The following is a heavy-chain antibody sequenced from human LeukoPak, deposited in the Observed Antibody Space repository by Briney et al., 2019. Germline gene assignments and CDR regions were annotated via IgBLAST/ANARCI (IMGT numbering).Heavy chain of an antibody. CDR3: AKDAYDSSGYVKS. V-gene: IGHV3-9*01. Sequence: GGSLRLSCAASGFTFDDYAMHWVRQAPGKGLEWVSGISWNSGSTGYADSVKGRFTISRDNAKNSLYLQMNSLRAEDTALYYYAKDAYDSSGYVKSWGQGTLVTVSS. CDR2: ISWNSGST. D-gene: IGHD3-22*01. J-gene: IGHJ4*02. CDR1: GFTFDDYA.